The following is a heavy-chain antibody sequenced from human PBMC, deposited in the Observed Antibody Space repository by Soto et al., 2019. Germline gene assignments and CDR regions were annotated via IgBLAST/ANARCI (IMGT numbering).Heavy chain of an antibody. CDR3: AKTWFGEPYGAFDY. D-gene: IGHD3-10*01. CDR2: ISYDGSNK. Sequence: SLRLSCAASGFTFSSYGMHWVRQAPGKGLEWVAVISYDGSNKYYADSVKGRFTISRDNSKNTLYLQMNSLRAEDTAVYYCAKTWFGEPYGAFDYWGQGTLVTVSS. V-gene: IGHV3-30*18. CDR1: GFTFSSYG. J-gene: IGHJ4*02.